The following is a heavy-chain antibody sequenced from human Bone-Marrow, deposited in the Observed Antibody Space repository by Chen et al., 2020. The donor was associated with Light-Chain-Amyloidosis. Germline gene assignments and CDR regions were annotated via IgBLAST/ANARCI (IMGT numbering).Heavy chain of an antibody. Sequence: QVQLVESGGGLVKPGGSLRLSCAASGFSFSDYYMRWIRQAPGMGLEWVSYIGTSGTLTYYADSVKGRFTISRDNAKNSLYLQISSLGVEDTAVYYCARPRVTVWYSAFDIWGQGTAVTVSS. CDR1: GFSFSDYY. V-gene: IGHV3-11*04. J-gene: IGHJ3*02. CDR3: ARPRVTVWYSAFDI. D-gene: IGHD6-13*01. CDR2: IGTSGTLT.